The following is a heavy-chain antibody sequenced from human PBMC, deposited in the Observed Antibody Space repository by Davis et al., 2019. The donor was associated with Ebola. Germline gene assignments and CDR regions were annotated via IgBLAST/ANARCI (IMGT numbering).Heavy chain of an antibody. D-gene: IGHD2-15*01. V-gene: IGHV3-30*04. CDR2: ISYDGSNK. J-gene: IGHJ5*02. Sequence: GESLKISCAASGFTFSSHSMHWVRQAPGKGLEWVAFISYDGSNKCYADSVKGRFTISRDNSKNTLYLQMNVLRTEDTAVYYCARGNRFCSGDICANWFDPWGQGTLVTVSS. CDR1: GFTFSSHS. CDR3: ARGNRFCSGDICANWFDP.